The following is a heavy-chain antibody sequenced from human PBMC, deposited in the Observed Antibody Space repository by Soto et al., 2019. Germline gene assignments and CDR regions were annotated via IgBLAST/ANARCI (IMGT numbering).Heavy chain of an antibody. CDR3: ASGRDGYNYRGKYGMEV. Sequence: QVQLVQSGAEVKKPGSSVKVSCKASGGTFSSYAISWVRQAPGQGLEWMGGIIPIFGTANYAQKFQGRVTITADESTSTAYMELSSLRSEDTAVYYGASGRDGYNYRGKYGMEVWGQGTTVTVSS. J-gene: IGHJ6*02. CDR1: GGTFSSYA. V-gene: IGHV1-69*01. D-gene: IGHD5-12*01. CDR2: IIPIFGTA.